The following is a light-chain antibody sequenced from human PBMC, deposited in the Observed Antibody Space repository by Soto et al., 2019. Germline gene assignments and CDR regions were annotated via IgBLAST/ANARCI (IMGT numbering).Light chain of an antibody. Sequence: DIQMTQSPSTLSASVGDRFTITCRASQSISSWLAWYQQKPGKAPKVLIYDASSLESGVPSRFSGSGCGIEVSLTIISMQPDDFATDYCQQYNSYTSFTFGQGTKVEIK. CDR2: DAS. V-gene: IGKV1-5*01. J-gene: IGKJ2*01. CDR1: QSISSW. CDR3: QQYNSYTSFT.